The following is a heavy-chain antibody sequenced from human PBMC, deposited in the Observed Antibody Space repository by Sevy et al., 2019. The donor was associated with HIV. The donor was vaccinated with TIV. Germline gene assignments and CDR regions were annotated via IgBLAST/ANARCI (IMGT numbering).Heavy chain of an antibody. CDR1: GFTLNSYW. V-gene: IGHV3-7*01. CDR2: IKQDGSVK. Sequence: GGSLRLTCVASGFTLNSYWMSWVRRAPGKGLEWVANIKQDGSVKYYVDSVKGRFTISRDNARNSLYLQMNSLRVEDTALYYCVRAIAADGSFWGQGTLVTVSS. CDR3: VRAIAADGSF. D-gene: IGHD6-13*01. J-gene: IGHJ4*02.